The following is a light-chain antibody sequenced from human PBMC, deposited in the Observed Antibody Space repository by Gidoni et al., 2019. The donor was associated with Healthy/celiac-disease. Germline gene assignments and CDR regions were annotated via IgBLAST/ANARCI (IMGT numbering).Light chain of an antibody. CDR1: QSISSY. CDR3: QQSYSTPYT. V-gene: IGKV1-39*01. Sequence: DIQMTQSPSSLSASVGDRVTITCRASQSISSYLTWYQQKPGKAPKLLIYAASSLPSGVPSRFSGSGSGTDFTLTISSLQSEDFATYYCQQSYSTPYTFGQGTKLEIK. J-gene: IGKJ2*01. CDR2: AAS.